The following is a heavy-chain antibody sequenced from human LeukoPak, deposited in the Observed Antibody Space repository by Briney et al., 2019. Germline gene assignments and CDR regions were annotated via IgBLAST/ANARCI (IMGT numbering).Heavy chain of an antibody. J-gene: IGHJ4*02. D-gene: IGHD6-13*01. CDR1: GFTFSSYS. CDR3: AYRIAAAGTHFDY. CDR2: ISSSSSYI. V-gene: IGHV3-21*04. Sequence: GGSLRLSCAASGFTFSSYSMNWVRQAPGKGLEWVSSISSSSSYIYYADSVKGRFTISRDNSKNTLYLQMNSLRAEDTAVYYCAYRIAAAGTHFDYWGQGTLVTVSS.